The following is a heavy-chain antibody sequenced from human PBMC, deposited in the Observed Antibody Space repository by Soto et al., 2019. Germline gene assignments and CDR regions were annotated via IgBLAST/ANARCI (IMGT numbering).Heavy chain of an antibody. CDR2: INPSTGVT. CDR1: GYSFTDYY. D-gene: IGHD2-21*02. V-gene: IGHV1-2*04. CDR3: VSSPGDFRYGMDV. Sequence: QVQLVQSGAEVKKPGASVKVSCKASGYSFTDYYMHWVRQAPGQGPEWLGWINPSTGVTHFAQKFQGWVTMTRDTSISTAYMELSRLTSDDTAVYYCVSSPGDFRYGMDVWGQGTTVTVSS. J-gene: IGHJ6*02.